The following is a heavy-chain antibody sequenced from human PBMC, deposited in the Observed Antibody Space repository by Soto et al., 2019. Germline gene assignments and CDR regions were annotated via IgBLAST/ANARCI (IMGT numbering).Heavy chain of an antibody. CDR1: GFTFSNYA. J-gene: IGHJ4*02. V-gene: IGHV3-23*01. Sequence: EVQLLESGGGLVQPGGSLRLSCAASGFTFSNYAMSWVRQAPGKGLERVSTISGGGDSTYYADSVKGRFTISRDNSKNTLYLQVNSLRAEDTAAYYCAKRSLTPAAMKSPFDYWGQGTLVTVSS. D-gene: IGHD2-2*01. CDR2: ISGGGDST. CDR3: AKRSLTPAAMKSPFDY.